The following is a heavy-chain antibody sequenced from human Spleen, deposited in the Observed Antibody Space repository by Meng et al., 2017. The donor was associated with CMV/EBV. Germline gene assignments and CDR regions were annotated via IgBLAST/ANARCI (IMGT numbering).Heavy chain of an antibody. V-gene: IGHV1-8*01. CDR2: KNPNSGNT. CDR1: KTITRYD. Sequence: KTITRYDNKWGRQGSGQGREWRGWKNPNSGNTGYAPQFQGRVTMTRNTSISTAYMELSSLRSEDTAVYYCARGPRRGSGYYGWFDPWGQGTLVTVSS. D-gene: IGHD3-3*01. CDR3: ARGPRRGSGYYGWFDP. J-gene: IGHJ5*02.